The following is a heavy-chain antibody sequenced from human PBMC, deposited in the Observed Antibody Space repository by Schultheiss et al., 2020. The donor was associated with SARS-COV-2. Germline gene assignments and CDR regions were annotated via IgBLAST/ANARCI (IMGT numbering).Heavy chain of an antibody. CDR3: ARDLDGATVAFDI. J-gene: IGHJ3*02. V-gene: IGHV1-18*01. Sequence: ASVKVSCKASGGTFSSYGISWVRQAPGQGLEWMGWISAYNGNTNYAQKLQGRVTMTTDTSTSTAYMELRSLRSDDTAVYYCARDLDGATVAFDIWGQGTTVTVSS. CDR1: GGTFSSYG. CDR2: ISAYNGNT. D-gene: IGHD1-26*01.